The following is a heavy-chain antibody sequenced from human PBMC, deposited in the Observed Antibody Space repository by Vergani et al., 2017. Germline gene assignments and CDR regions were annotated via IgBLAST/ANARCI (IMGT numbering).Heavy chain of an antibody. D-gene: IGHD3-9*01. CDR3: AGANILSGYANWFDP. CDR1: VGTFTSYA. Sequence: QVHLVQSGAEVKKPGSSVKVPCKSSVGTFTSYAISWVRQSPRQGLEWMGRIIPIFGTANYPPKLQGRVTITTDESTSTAYMELGSLRSEDTAVYYCAGANILSGYANWFDPWGQGTLVTVSS. V-gene: IGHV1-69*05. J-gene: IGHJ5*02. CDR2: IIPIFGTA.